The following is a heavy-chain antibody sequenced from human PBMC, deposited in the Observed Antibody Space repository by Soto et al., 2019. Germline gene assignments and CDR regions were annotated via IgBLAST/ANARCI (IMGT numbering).Heavy chain of an antibody. D-gene: IGHD6-13*01. CDR2: INHSGST. Sequence: SETLSLTCAVYGGSFSGYYWSWSRQPPWKGLEWIGEINHSGSTNYNPSLKSRVTISVDTSKNQFSLKLSSVTAADTAVYYCARGGESSSWGAFDIWGQGTMVTVSS. J-gene: IGHJ3*02. CDR3: ARGGESSSWGAFDI. CDR1: GGSFSGYY. V-gene: IGHV4-34*01.